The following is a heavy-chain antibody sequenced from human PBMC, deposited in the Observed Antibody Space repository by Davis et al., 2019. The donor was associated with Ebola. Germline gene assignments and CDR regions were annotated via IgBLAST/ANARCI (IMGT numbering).Heavy chain of an antibody. CDR1: ACTLSSYP. CDR3: ARVLGVTYPDY. CDR2: IIPILGTA. Sequence: SVQVSCLASACTLSSYPISWLRQAPRQRLERMGRIIPILGTANYAQQHQGRLTMTTDTSTSTAYMELRSLRSDDTAVDYSARVLGVTYPDYWGRGTLVTVSS. J-gene: IGHJ4*02. D-gene: IGHD3-22*01. V-gene: IGHV1-69*08.